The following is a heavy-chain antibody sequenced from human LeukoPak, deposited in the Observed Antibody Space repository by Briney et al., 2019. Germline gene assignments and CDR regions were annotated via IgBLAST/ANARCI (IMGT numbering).Heavy chain of an antibody. Sequence: PSQTLSLTCTVSGGSISSGSYYWSWIRQPPGKGLEWIGYIYYSGSTNYNPSLKSRVTISVDTSKNQFSLKLSSVTAADTAVYYCARMGSIAAPSDYWGQGTLVTVSS. CDR2: IYYSGST. CDR1: GGSISSGSYY. CDR3: ARMGSIAAPSDY. V-gene: IGHV4-61*01. J-gene: IGHJ4*02. D-gene: IGHD6-6*01.